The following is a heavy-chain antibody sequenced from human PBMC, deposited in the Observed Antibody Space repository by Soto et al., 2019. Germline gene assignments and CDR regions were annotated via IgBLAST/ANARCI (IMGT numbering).Heavy chain of an antibody. CDR2: IKSKIDGGTT. J-gene: IGHJ4*01. CDR3: STDSYSDMVVVGIDN. CDR1: GSTSSNSW. V-gene: IGHV3-15*07. Sequence: GGPLILSWVACGSTSSNSWLNWVRQAPGKGLEWVGRIKSKIDGGTTDFAAPVKGRFAISRDDSKNIVYMQMNSLKIDDSAVYYCSTDSYSDMVVVGIDNWGHGTLVTVSS. D-gene: IGHD2-15*01.